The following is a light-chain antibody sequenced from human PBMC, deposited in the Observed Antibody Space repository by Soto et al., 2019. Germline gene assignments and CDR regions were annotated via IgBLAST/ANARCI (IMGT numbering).Light chain of an antibody. CDR1: QSVSSSY. CDR3: QQYGSSGT. Sequence: ETVMAQSPATLSLSPGERATLSCRASQSVSSSYLAWYQQKPGQAPRLLIYGASNRATGIPDRFSGSGSGTDFTLTISRLEPEDFAVYYCQQYGSSGTFGQGTKVDIK. CDR2: GAS. J-gene: IGKJ1*01. V-gene: IGKV3-20*01.